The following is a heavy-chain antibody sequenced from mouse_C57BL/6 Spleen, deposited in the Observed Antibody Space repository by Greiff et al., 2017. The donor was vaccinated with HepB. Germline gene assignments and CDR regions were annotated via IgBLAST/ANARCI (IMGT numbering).Heavy chain of an antibody. V-gene: IGHV5-4*01. CDR2: ISDGGSYT. Sequence: EVQLVESGGGLVKTGESLKLSCAASGFSFSSYVMSLVRQTPEKRLEWVATISDGGSYTYYPDNVKGRFTISRDNAKNNLYLQMSHLKSEDTAMYYCARGGNLYAMDYWGQGTSVTVSS. J-gene: IGHJ4*01. CDR3: ARGGNLYAMDY. D-gene: IGHD2-1*01. CDR1: GFSFSSYV.